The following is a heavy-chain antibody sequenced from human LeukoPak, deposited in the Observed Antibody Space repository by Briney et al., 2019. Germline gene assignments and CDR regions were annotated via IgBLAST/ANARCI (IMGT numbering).Heavy chain of an antibody. CDR2: IYYSGST. V-gene: IGHV4-39*07. Sequence: SETLSLTCIVSGGSISSSSYYWGWIRQPPGKGLEWIGSIYYSGSTYYNPSLKSRVTISVDTSKNQFSLKLSSVTAADTAVYYCAREYCSGGSCYYYYMDVWGKGTTVTVSS. J-gene: IGHJ6*03. CDR1: GGSISSSSYY. D-gene: IGHD2-15*01. CDR3: AREYCSGGSCYYYYMDV.